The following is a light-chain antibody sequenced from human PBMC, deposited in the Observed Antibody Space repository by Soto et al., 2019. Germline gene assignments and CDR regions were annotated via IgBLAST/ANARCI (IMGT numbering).Light chain of an antibody. CDR3: QQYYSIPYT. V-gene: IGKV4-1*01. CDR2: CAS. Sequence: DIVMTQSPDSLAVSLGERATINCKSSQSVLYSPHNNNYLAWYQQKPGQPPKLLIYCASTRESGVPDRFRGSGSGTDFTLTISSLQAEDVAVYYCQQYYSIPYTFGQGTKLEIK. CDR1: QSVLYSPHNNNY. J-gene: IGKJ2*01.